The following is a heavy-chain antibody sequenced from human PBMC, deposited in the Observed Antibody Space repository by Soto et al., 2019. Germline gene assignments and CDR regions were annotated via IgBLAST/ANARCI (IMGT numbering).Heavy chain of an antibody. CDR1: GGSFSGYY. CDR3: ARVRVVRGVIVSCYYYGMDV. V-gene: IGHV4-34*01. D-gene: IGHD3-10*01. J-gene: IGHJ6*02. CDR2: INHSGST. Sequence: QVQLQQWGAGLLKPSETLSLTCAVYGGSFSGYYWSWIRQPPGKVLEWIGEINHSGSTNYKPSLKNRVTISVDTSKSQFSLKLSSVTAADTAVYYCARVRVVRGVIVSCYYYGMDVWGQGTTVTVSS.